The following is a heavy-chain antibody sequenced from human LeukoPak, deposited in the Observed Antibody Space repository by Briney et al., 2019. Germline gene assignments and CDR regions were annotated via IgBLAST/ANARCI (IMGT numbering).Heavy chain of an antibody. CDR2: INPNSGGT. J-gene: IGHJ4*02. CDR3: ARWLQLLDHFDY. V-gene: IGHV1-2*02. CDR1: GYTFTGYY. Sequence: ASVKVSCKASGYTFTGYYMHWVRQAPGQGLEWMGWINPNSGGTNYAQKFQGRVTMTRDTSISTAYMELSRLRSDDTAVYYCARWLQLLDHFDYWGQGTLVTVSS. D-gene: IGHD5-24*01.